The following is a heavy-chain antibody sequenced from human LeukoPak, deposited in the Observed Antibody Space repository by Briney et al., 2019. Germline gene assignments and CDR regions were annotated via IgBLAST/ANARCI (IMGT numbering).Heavy chain of an antibody. V-gene: IGHV4-39*07. CDR2: IYYSGST. J-gene: IGHJ4*02. CDR1: GGSISSSSYY. CDR3: ARVTGYMIGDYFDY. Sequence: PSETLSLTCTVSGGSISSSSYYWGWIRQPPGKGLEWIGSIYYSGSTYYNPSLKSRVTISVDTSKNQFSLKLRSVTAADTAVYYCARVTGYMIGDYFDYWGQGTLVTVSS. D-gene: IGHD3-22*01.